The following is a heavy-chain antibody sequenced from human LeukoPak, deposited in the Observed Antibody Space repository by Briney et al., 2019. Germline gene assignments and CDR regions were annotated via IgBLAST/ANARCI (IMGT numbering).Heavy chain of an antibody. J-gene: IGHJ4*02. Sequence: KASETLSLTCTVSGGSISRYYWSWIRQPPGKGLEWIVYIHYSGSTNYNPSLKSRVTISMDTSKNQFSLKLTSVTAADTAVYYYARLDGNWNYFDYWGLGTLVTVSS. V-gene: IGHV4-59*08. CDR3: ARLDGNWNYFDY. CDR1: GGSISRYY. D-gene: IGHD1-20*01. CDR2: IHYSGST.